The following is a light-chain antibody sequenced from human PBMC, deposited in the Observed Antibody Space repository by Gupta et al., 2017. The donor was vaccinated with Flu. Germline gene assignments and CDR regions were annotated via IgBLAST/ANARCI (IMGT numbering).Light chain of an antibody. V-gene: IGKV4-1*01. Sequence: SLGERATINCKSSQSVLYSPNKRNYLAWYQQKAGQPPKLLIYWASTRESGVPERFTASGSGTDFSLTISSLQAEDVAVYYCQQDHSIPWTFGQGTRVEIK. CDR1: QSVLYSPNKRNY. J-gene: IGKJ1*01. CDR3: QQDHSIPWT. CDR2: WAS.